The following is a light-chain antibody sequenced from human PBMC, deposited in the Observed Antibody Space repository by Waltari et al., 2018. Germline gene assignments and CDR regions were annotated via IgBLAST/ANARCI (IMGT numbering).Light chain of an antibody. Sequence: EIVLTQSPGNLSLSPGERATLSCRARQTFSSSYLAWYQQKPGQAPRPLIYGASTRAAGCPVRFSGSGSGTDFTLTISRLEPEDFAVYYCQHYGTSPPLTFGGGTKVEIK. J-gene: IGKJ4*01. V-gene: IGKV3-20*01. CDR2: GAS. CDR1: QTFSSSY. CDR3: QHYGTSPPLT.